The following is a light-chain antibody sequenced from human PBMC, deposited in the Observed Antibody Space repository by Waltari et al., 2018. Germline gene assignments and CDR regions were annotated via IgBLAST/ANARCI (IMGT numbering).Light chain of an antibody. CDR2: DVS. Sequence: QSALTQPASVSGSPGQSISISCIGTSSDIGPFNLVSWYLQYPGPAPKLLIYDVSQRPSGEYNRFSGSKSGNTASLTISGLQAEDEAIYYCCSYAGSRTWVFGGGAKLTVL. CDR3: CSYAGSRTWV. V-gene: IGLV2-23*02. J-gene: IGLJ3*02. CDR1: SSDIGPFNL.